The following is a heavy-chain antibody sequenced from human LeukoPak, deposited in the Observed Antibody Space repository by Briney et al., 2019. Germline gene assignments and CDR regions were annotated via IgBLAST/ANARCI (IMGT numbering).Heavy chain of an antibody. CDR3: ARVATGYYYDSSGYYPADY. D-gene: IGHD3-22*01. J-gene: IGHJ4*02. CDR2: ISAYNGNT. V-gene: IGHV1-18*01. Sequence: ASEKVSCKASGYTFTSYGISWVRQAPGQGLEWMGWISAYNGNTNYAQKLQGRVTMTTDTSTSTAYMELRSLRSDDTAVYYCARVATGYYYDSSGYYPADYWGQGTLVTVSS. CDR1: GYTFTSYG.